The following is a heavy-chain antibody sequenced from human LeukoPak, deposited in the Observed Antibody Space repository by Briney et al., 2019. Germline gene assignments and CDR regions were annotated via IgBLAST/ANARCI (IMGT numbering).Heavy chain of an antibody. D-gene: IGHD4-11*01. CDR3: ARDYSNYNWFDP. V-gene: IGHV4-38-2*01. CDR2: IYHSGST. Sequence: PSETLSLTCAVSGYSISSGYYWGWIRQPAGNGLEWIGSIYHSGSTYYNPSLKSRVTISVDTSKNQFSLKLSSVTAADTAVYYCARDYSNYNWFDPWGQGTLVTVSS. CDR1: GYSISSGYY. J-gene: IGHJ5*02.